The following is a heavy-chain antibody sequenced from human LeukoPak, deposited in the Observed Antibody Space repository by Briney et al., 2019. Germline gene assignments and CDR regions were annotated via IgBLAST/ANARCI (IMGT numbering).Heavy chain of an antibody. V-gene: IGHV4-34*01. Sequence: SETLSLTCTVSGGSISSYYWSWIRQPPGKGLEWIGEINHSGSTNYNPSLKSRVTISVDTSKNQFSLKLSSVTAADTAVYYCAREQLVHFDYWGQGTLVTVSS. D-gene: IGHD6-13*01. CDR3: AREQLVHFDY. CDR2: INHSGST. CDR1: GGSISSYY. J-gene: IGHJ4*02.